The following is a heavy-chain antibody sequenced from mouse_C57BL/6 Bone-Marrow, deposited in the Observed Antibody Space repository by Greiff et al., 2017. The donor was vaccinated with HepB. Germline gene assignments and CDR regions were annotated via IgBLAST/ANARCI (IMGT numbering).Heavy chain of an antibody. V-gene: IGHV5-17*01. CDR2: ISSGSSTI. CDR1: GFTLSDYG. Sequence: EVKLMESGGGLVKPGGSLKLSCAASGFTLSDYGMHWVRQAPEKGLEWVAYISSGSSTIYYADTVKGRFTISRDNAKNTLFLQMTSLRSEDTAMYYCASNYDYDGFDYWGQGTTLTVSS. D-gene: IGHD2-4*01. J-gene: IGHJ2*01. CDR3: ASNYDYDGFDY.